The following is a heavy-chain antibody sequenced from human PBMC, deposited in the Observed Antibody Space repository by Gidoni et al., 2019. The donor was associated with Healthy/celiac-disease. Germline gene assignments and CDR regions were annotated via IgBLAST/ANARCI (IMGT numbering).Heavy chain of an antibody. CDR1: GGSLSSYY. CDR2: IYYSGST. V-gene: IGHV4-59*01. CDR3: ATYHGILVGATGYYYYGMDV. J-gene: IGHJ6*02. D-gene: IGHD1-26*01. Sequence: QVQLQESGPGLVNPSETLSLTCTVSGGSLSSYYWRWLRQPPGKGLEWIGYIYYSGSTNYNPALKSLVTISVDTSKNQFALKLSSVTAADPAVYYWATYHGILVGATGYYYYGMDVWGQGTTVTVSS.